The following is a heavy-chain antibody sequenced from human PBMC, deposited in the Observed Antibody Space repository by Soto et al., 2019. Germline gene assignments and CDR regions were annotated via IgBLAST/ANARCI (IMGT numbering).Heavy chain of an antibody. Sequence: QVQLVQSGAEVKKPGASGKVSCKASGYTFTSYGISWERQAPGQGLEWMGWISAYNGNTNYAQKLQGRVTMTTDTSTSTAYMELRSLRSDDTAVYYCARDPGIVVVASDAFDIWGQGTMVTVSS. V-gene: IGHV1-18*01. CDR3: ARDPGIVVVASDAFDI. CDR1: GYTFTSYG. J-gene: IGHJ3*02. CDR2: ISAYNGNT. D-gene: IGHD2-21*01.